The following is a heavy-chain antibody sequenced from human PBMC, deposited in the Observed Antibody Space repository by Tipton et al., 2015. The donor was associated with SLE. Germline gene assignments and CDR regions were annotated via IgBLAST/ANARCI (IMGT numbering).Heavy chain of an antibody. CDR2: IYHSGST. J-gene: IGHJ1*01. D-gene: IGHD1-26*01. CDR3: ARSEGFQLLFQFLQH. CDR1: GGSITNSNW. V-gene: IGHV4-4*01. Sequence: TLSLTCDVSGGSITNSNWWSWVRQPPGKGLEWIGEIYHSGSTIYNPSLKSRVTISVDKSKNQFSLNLTSVTAADTAVYFCARSEGFQLLFQFLQHWGLGTLVTVSS.